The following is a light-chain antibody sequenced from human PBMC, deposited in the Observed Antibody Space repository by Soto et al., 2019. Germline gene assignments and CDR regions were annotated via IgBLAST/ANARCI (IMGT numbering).Light chain of an antibody. Sequence: IQVTQSPSTLSASVGDRVSITCRASPSISSWLAWYQQKPGKAPKLLIYDASSLGSGVPSRFSGTGSGTEFTLTISSLQPDDFATYYCQQYKSYSPWTFGQGTKVDIK. CDR2: DAS. CDR3: QQYKSYSPWT. CDR1: PSISSW. V-gene: IGKV1-5*01. J-gene: IGKJ1*01.